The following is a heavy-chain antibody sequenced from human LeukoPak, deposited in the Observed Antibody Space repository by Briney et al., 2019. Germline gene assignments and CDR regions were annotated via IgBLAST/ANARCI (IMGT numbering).Heavy chain of an antibody. Sequence: GGSLRLSCTASGFTFSSYAMSWVRQAPGQGLEWISTITPSGGNTYHADSVKGRFTISRDNSKNTLYLQMNSLGAEDTAVYYCARAKIASTVIYYYMDVWGKGTTVTVSS. CDR1: GFTFSSYA. D-gene: IGHD2-21*02. V-gene: IGHV3-23*01. J-gene: IGHJ6*03. CDR2: ITPSGGNT. CDR3: ARAKIASTVIYYYMDV.